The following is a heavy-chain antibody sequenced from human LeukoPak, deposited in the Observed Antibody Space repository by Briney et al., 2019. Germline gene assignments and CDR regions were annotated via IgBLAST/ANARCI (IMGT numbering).Heavy chain of an antibody. CDR1: GGSISSGDYY. Sequence: SQTLSLTCTVSGGSISSGDYYWRWIRQPPGKGLEWIGYIYYSGSTYYNPSLKSRVTISVDTSKNQFSLKLSSVTAADTAVYYCAREYYYYYGMDVWGQGTTVTVSS. J-gene: IGHJ6*02. CDR2: IYYSGST. V-gene: IGHV4-30-4*01. CDR3: AREYYYYYGMDV.